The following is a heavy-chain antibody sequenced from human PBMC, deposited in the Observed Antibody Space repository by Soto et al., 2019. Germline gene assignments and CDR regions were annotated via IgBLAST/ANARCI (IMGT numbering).Heavy chain of an antibody. J-gene: IGHJ5*02. CDR2: IYYSGNT. Sequence: SETLSLTCTVSGGSISSYYWSWIRQPPGKGLEWIAYIYYSGNTNYNPSLKSRVSISVDTSKNQFSLRLSSVTAADTAVYYCAGWFLEASDDNWFDPWGQGTLVTVSS. CDR3: AGWFLEASDDNWFDP. V-gene: IGHV4-59*08. D-gene: IGHD3-3*01. CDR1: GGSISSYY.